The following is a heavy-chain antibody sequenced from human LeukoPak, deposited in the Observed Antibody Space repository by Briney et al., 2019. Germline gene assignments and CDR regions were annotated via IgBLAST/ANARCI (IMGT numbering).Heavy chain of an antibody. CDR2: IAYDGSRK. CDR3: TRYDSSRFDP. V-gene: IGHV3-30*03. D-gene: IGHD3-3*01. Sequence: GGSLRLSCAGSGFTFSGYGMHWVRPAPGKGVEWVTGIAYDGSRKHYADSVKGRFTISRDNSRNTMDLQMNSLRVEDTAVYHCTRYDSSRFDPWGQGTLVIVSS. J-gene: IGHJ5*02. CDR1: GFTFSGYG.